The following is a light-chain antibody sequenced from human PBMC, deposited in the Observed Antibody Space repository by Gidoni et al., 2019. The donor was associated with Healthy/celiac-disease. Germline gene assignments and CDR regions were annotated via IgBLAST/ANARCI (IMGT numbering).Light chain of an antibody. J-gene: IGKJ4*01. V-gene: IGKV3-11*01. CDR1: QSVSSY. Sequence: DIVLTQSPATLSLSPGERATLSCRASQSVSSYLAWYQQKPGQAPRLLIYDASNRATGIPARFSGSGSGTDVTLTISSLEPEDFAVYYCQQRSNWPPGLTFGGGTKVEIK. CDR3: QQRSNWPPGLT. CDR2: DAS.